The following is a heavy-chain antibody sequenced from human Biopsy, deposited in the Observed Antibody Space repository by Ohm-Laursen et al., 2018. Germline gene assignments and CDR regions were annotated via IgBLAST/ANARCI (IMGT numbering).Heavy chain of an antibody. CDR1: GFTFSSFA. D-gene: IGHD1-26*01. CDR3: ARDPIVGSKADGMDV. CDR2: IWYDGSNE. J-gene: IGHJ6*02. Sequence: SLRLSCTASGFTFSSFAMTWVRQAPGKGLEWVSIIWYDGSNEYYADSVKGRFTISRDNSKNTVFLQMSSLRAEDTGVYYCARDPIVGSKADGMDVWGQGTTVTVSS. V-gene: IGHV3-33*08.